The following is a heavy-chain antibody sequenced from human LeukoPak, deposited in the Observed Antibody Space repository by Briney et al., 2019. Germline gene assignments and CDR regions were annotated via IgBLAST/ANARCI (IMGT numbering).Heavy chain of an antibody. J-gene: IGHJ4*02. CDR2: VYYSGSA. Sequence: SETLSLTCVVSGGSVSGYYWGWIRQPPGRGLEWIGYVYYSGSANYNPSFKSRITISVDTSRNQFSLQLSSVTAADTAVYYCARIHRYCSGGACYVLDNWGQGTLVAVSS. V-gene: IGHV4-59*02. CDR1: GGSVSGYY. CDR3: ARIHRYCSGGACYVLDN. D-gene: IGHD2-15*01.